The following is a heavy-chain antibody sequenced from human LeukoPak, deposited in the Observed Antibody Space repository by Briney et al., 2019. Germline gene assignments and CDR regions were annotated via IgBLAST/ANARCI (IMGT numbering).Heavy chain of an antibody. D-gene: IGHD2-2*01. CDR1: GYTFTSYA. Sequence: ASVKVPCKASGYTFTSYAMNWVRQAPGQGLEWMGWINTNTGNPTYAQGFTGRFVFSLDTSVSTAYLQISSLKAEDTAVYYCARVLQPYPYYYGMDVWGQGTTVTVSS. J-gene: IGHJ6*02. CDR2: INTNTGNP. V-gene: IGHV7-4-1*02. CDR3: ARVLQPYPYYYGMDV.